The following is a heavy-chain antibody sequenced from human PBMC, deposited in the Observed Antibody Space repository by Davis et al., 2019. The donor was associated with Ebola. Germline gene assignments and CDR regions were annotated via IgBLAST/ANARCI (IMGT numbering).Heavy chain of an antibody. CDR1: AGSTSTSNW. CDR2: IYHSGST. D-gene: IGHD6-13*01. CDR3: ARDGGSSWYGGFDY. Sequence: MPSETLSLTCAVSAGSTSTSNWWSWVRQPPGKGLEWIGEIYHSGSTNYNPSLKSRVIISVDKSKNQFSLKLSSVTGADTAVYYCARDGGSSWYGGFDYWGQGTLVTVSS. V-gene: IGHV4-4*02. J-gene: IGHJ4*02.